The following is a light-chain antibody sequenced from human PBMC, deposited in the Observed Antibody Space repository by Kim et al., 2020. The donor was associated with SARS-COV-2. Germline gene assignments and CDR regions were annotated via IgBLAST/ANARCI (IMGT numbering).Light chain of an antibody. CDR1: KLGDKY. V-gene: IGLV3-1*01. J-gene: IGLJ2*01. CDR2: QDT. Sequence: VSPGQTASITCSGDKLGDKYASWYQQKPGQSPVLVIYQDTKRPSGIPERFSGSNSGNTATLTISGTQAGDEADYYCNSRDSNDNVVFGGGTKLTVL. CDR3: NSRDSNDNVV.